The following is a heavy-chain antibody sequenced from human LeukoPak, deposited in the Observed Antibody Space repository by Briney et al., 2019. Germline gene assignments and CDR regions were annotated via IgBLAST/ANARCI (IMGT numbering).Heavy chain of an antibody. CDR2: IRSKTHGGTT. Sequence: GRSLRLSCTASGFTFGDYAMSWARQAPGKGLEWVGFIRSKTHGGTTEYAASVKGRFIISRDDSRSIAYLQMNSLKTEDTAVYYCTRAPSLSWFDPWGQGTLVTVSS. CDR3: TRAPSLSWFDP. CDR1: GFTFGDYA. V-gene: IGHV3-49*04. D-gene: IGHD3-10*01. J-gene: IGHJ5*02.